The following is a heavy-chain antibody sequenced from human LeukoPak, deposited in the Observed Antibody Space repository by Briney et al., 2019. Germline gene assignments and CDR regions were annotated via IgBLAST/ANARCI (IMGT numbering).Heavy chain of an antibody. CDR1: GGTFSSYA. D-gene: IGHD3-22*01. CDR3: AREVTSGYYYDSSGYIDY. V-gene: IGHV1-69*10. Sequence: ASVKVSCTASGGTFSSYAISWVRQAPGQGLEWMGGIIPIFGIANYAQKFQGRVTITADKSTSTAYMELSSLRSEDTAVYYCAREVTSGYYYDSSGYIDYWGQGTLVTVSS. CDR2: IIPIFGIA. J-gene: IGHJ4*02.